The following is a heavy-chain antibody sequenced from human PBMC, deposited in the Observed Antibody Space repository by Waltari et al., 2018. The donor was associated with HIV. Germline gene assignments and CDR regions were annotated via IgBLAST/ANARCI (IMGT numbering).Heavy chain of an antibody. CDR3: ARDFWGGYYYGMDV. CDR2: ISSSSYI. J-gene: IGHJ6*02. V-gene: IGHV3-21*01. Sequence: EVQLVESGGGLVKPGGSLRLSCAASGFTFSSYSMNWVRQAPGKGREWVSSISSSSYIYYADSVKGRFTISRDNAKNSLYLQMNSLRAEDTAVYYCARDFWGGYYYGMDVWGQGTTVTVSS. D-gene: IGHD3-16*01. CDR1: GFTFSSYS.